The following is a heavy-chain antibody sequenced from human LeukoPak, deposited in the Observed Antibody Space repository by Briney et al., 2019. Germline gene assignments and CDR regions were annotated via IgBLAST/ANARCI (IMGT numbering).Heavy chain of an antibody. CDR3: TRVRPYDSCCFDC. CDR1: GFTFDYIW. Sequence: GGSLRLSCAASGFTFDYIWMSWVRQAPGKGLEWVGRIKSKTDGETTDYAAPVRGRFTLSRDDSKNTLYLQMNSLKIEDTAVYYCTRVRPYDSCCFDCWGQGTLVTVSS. D-gene: IGHD3-22*01. V-gene: IGHV3-15*01. J-gene: IGHJ4*02. CDR2: IKSKTDGETT.